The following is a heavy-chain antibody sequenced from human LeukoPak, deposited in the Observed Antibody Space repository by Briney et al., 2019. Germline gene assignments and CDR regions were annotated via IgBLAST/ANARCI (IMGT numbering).Heavy chain of an antibody. CDR1: GFSFTTYW. CDR3: ARLGPVTKDHYCDY. CDR2: INQDESSQ. Sequence: GGSLRLSCAASGFSFTTYWMGWVRQAPGKGLERVANINQDESSQYYVDAVRGRFTISRDNAKNSLKLQMNSLRGEDTAVYFCARLGPVTKDHYCDYWGQGTLVTVSS. V-gene: IGHV3-7*01. D-gene: IGHD4-17*01. J-gene: IGHJ4*02.